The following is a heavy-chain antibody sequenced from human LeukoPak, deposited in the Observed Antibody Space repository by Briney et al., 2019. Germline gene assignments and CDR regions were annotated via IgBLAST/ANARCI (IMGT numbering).Heavy chain of an antibody. Sequence: SETLSLTCTVSGGSISTYYWRWIRQPPGKGLEWIGSIYYSGSTNYNPSLKSRVTISVDTSKNQFSLNLTSVTAADTAVYYCARHKSPLPLHWGQGTLVTVSS. CDR2: IYYSGST. D-gene: IGHD3-10*01. J-gene: IGHJ4*02. V-gene: IGHV4-39*01. CDR3: ARHKSPLPLH. CDR1: GGSISTYY.